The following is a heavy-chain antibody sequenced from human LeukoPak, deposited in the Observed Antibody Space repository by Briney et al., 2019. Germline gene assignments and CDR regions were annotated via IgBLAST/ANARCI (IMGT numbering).Heavy chain of an antibody. CDR3: ARICSSTDCLIPD. CDR2: INSDASDT. CDR1: GFTFSRHW. D-gene: IGHD2-2*01. J-gene: IGHJ4*02. V-gene: IGHV3-74*01. Sequence: PGGSLRLSCAASGFTFSRHWMHWVRQAPGKGLVWISRINSDASDTNYADFVKGRFTISRDNAKNTVYLQINCLRDEDTAVYYCARICSSTDCLIPDWGQGSLVTVSS.